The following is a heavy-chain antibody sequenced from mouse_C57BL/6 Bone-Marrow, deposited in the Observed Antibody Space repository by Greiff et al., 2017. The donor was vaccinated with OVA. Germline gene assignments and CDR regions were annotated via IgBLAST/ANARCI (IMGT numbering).Heavy chain of an antibody. D-gene: IGHD3-3*01. Sequence: DVHLVESGPGMVKPSQSLSLTCTVTGYSITSGYDWHWIRHFPGNKLEWMGYISYSGSTNYNPSLKSRISITHDTSKNHFFLKLNSVTTEDTATYYCARGGTEDFDYWGQGTTLTVSS. CDR2: ISYSGST. CDR3: ARGGTEDFDY. V-gene: IGHV3-1*01. CDR1: GYSITSGYD. J-gene: IGHJ2*01.